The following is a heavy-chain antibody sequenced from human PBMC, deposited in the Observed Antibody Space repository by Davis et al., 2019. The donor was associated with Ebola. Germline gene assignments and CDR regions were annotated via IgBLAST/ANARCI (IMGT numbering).Heavy chain of an antibody. J-gene: IGHJ3*02. CDR1: GYTFTSYD. Sequence: AASVKVSCKASGYTFTSYDINWVRQATGQGLEWMGWMNPNSGNTGYAQKFQGRVTITADKSTSTAYMELSSLRSEDTAVYYCARDLAEAGHDAFDIWGQGTMVTVSS. CDR2: MNPNSGNT. CDR3: ARDLAEAGHDAFDI. V-gene: IGHV1-8*01.